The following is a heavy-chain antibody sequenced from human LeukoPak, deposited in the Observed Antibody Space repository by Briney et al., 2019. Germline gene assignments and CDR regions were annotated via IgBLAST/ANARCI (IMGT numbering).Heavy chain of an antibody. Sequence: ASVKVSCKASGYTFTGYYMHWVRQAPGQGLEWMGWIDPTSGDTIYAQKFQGRVTMTRDTSISTAYMELSRLRSDDTAVYYCARDTCSGVSCYRFDPWGQGTLVTVSS. CDR1: GYTFTGYY. J-gene: IGHJ5*02. D-gene: IGHD2-15*01. CDR2: IDPTSGDT. V-gene: IGHV1-2*02. CDR3: ARDTCSGVSCYRFDP.